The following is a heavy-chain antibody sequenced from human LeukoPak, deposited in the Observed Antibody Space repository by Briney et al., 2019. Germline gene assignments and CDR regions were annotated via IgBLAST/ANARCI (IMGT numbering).Heavy chain of an antibody. Sequence: PGGSLRLSCEASGFTFRTYRMNWVRQAPGKGLEWVSYISPGSTTIYYADSVKGRFTISRDNSKNTLYLQMNSLRAEDTAVYYCAKDLKDYYYYGMDVWGQGTTVTVSS. CDR2: ISPGSTTI. J-gene: IGHJ6*02. CDR1: GFTFRTYR. CDR3: AKDLKDYYYYGMDV. V-gene: IGHV3-48*01.